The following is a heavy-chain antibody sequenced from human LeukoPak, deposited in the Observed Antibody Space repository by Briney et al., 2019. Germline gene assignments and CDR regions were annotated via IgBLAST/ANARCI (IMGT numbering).Heavy chain of an antibody. CDR2: IYYSGST. CDR1: GGSISSYY. D-gene: IGHD3-10*01. Sequence: SETLSLTCTVSGGSISSYYWSWIRQPPGKGLEWIGYIYYSGSTNYNPSLKSRVTISVDTSKNQFSLKLSSVTAADTAVYYCAKEVTMVRGPGYAFDIWGQGTMVTVSS. V-gene: IGHV4-59*01. CDR3: AKEVTMVRGPGYAFDI. J-gene: IGHJ3*02.